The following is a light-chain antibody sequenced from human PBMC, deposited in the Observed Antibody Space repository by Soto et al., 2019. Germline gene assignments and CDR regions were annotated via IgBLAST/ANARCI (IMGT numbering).Light chain of an antibody. CDR1: QSIRSG. CDR2: DAS. V-gene: IGKV1-5*01. J-gene: IGKJ2*01. CDR3: QQYNSYSYT. Sequence: DIQMTQSPSTLSASVGDRVTITCRASQSIRSGLAWYQQKPGKAPKVLIYDASSLESGVPSRFSGSGSGTEFTLTISSLQPDDSATYYCQQYNSYSYTFGQGTKLEIE.